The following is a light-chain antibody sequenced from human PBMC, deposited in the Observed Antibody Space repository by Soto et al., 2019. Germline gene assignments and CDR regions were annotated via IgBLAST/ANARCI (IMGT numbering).Light chain of an antibody. CDR1: QSVSKN. J-gene: IGKJ3*01. V-gene: IGKV3-15*01. CDR2: GAS. Sequence: EMEMTQSPATLSVSPGERATLSGRASQSVSKNLAWYQQRPGQAPRLLVYGASTMATGVPATISGSGSGTRFNLNISSLQYEDFAVYYCQQYNKWPLFTFGPGTRVDMK. CDR3: QQYNKWPLFT.